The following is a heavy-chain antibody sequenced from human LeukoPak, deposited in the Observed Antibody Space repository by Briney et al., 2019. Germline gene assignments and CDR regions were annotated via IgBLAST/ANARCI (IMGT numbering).Heavy chain of an antibody. Sequence: GGSLRLSCAASGFTFSSYAMSWVRQAPGKGLEWVSAISGSGGSTYYADSVKGRFTISRDNSKNTLYLQMNSPRAEDTAVYYCAKVDVDIVATMMPSYYFDYWGQGTLVTVSS. J-gene: IGHJ4*02. D-gene: IGHD5-12*01. CDR1: GFTFSSYA. V-gene: IGHV3-23*01. CDR3: AKVDVDIVATMMPSYYFDY. CDR2: ISGSGGST.